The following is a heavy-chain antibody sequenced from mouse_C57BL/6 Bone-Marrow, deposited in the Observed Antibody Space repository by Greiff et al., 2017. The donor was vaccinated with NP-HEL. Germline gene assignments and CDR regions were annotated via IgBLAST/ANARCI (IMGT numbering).Heavy chain of an antibody. V-gene: IGHV14-4*01. CDR2: IDPENGDT. D-gene: IGHD2-2*01. CDR1: GFNIKDDY. Sequence: VQLQQSGAELVRPGASVKLSCTASGFNIKDDYMHWVKQRPEQGLEWIGWIDPENGDTEYASKFQGKATIPADTSSNTAYLQLSSLTSEDTAVYYYTKGGLRRGDYFDYWGQGTTLTVSS. CDR3: TKGGLRRGDYFDY. J-gene: IGHJ2*01.